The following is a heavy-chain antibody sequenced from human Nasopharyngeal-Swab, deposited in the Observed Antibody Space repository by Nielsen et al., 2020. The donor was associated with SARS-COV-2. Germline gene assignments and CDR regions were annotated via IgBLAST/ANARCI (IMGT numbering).Heavy chain of an antibody. J-gene: IGHJ4*02. D-gene: IGHD5-18*01. CDR2: ISWNSVSI. CDR3: ARVTAYFDS. CDR1: GFTFYDYA. Sequence: ISCAASGFTFYDYAMHWVRQAPGKGLEWVSGISWNSVSIGYADSVKGRFTISRDNAENSLYLQMNSLRAEDTAVYYCARVTAYFDSWGQGTLVTVSS. V-gene: IGHV3-9*01.